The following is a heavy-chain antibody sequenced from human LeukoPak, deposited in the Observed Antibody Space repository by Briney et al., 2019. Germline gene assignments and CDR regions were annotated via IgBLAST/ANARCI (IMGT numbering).Heavy chain of an antibody. J-gene: IGHJ6*02. CDR3: AKDQILTGYYRPDYYYGMGV. D-gene: IGHD3-9*01. CDR1: GFTFSNYA. CDR2: ISSNGGST. Sequence: GGSLRLSCSASGFTFSNYAMHWVRQAPGKGLEYVSAISSNGGSTYYADSVEGRFTISRDNSKNTLYLQMNSLRAEDTAVYYCAKDQILTGYYRPDYYYGMGVWGQGTTVTVSS. V-gene: IGHV3-64*04.